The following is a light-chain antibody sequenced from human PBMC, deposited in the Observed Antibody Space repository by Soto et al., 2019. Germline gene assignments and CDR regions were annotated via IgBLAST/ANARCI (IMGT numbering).Light chain of an antibody. CDR1: QSISIW. V-gene: IGKV1-5*03. Sequence: DIHMTQSPSTLSASVGDRVTITCRAIQSISIWLAWYQQKPGKAPNLLIYKTSSLETGVPSRFSGSGSGTEFTLTISSLQPDDFATYYCQHWNDYSWTFGQGTKVEVK. CDR2: KTS. CDR3: QHWNDYSWT. J-gene: IGKJ1*01.